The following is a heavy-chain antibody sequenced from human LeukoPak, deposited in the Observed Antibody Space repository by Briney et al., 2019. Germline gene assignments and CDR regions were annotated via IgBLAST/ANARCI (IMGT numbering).Heavy chain of an antibody. V-gene: IGHV3-30*18. CDR3: AKDRVSGAETATILDY. J-gene: IGHJ4*02. D-gene: IGHD5-24*01. CDR1: GFTFSNYV. Sequence: GGSLRLSCAASGFTFSNYVMHWVRQAPGKGLEWVAVISYDGSNKYYADSVKGRFTISRDNSKNTLYLQMNSLRAEDTAVYYCAKDRVSGAETATILDYWGQGTLVTVSS. CDR2: ISYDGSNK.